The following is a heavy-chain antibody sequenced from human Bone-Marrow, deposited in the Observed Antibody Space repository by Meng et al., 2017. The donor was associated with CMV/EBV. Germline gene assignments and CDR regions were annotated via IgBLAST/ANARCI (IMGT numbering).Heavy chain of an antibody. CDR2: IRYDGSNK. J-gene: IGHJ6*02. CDR3: AREYTGVTMIVVVIPSDYYYGMDV. Sequence: GESLKISRAASGFTFSSYSMHWVRQAPGKGLEWVAFIRYDGSNKYYADSVKGRFTISRDNYKHMLYLQMNSLRAEDTAVYYCAREYTGVTMIVVVIPSDYYYGMDVWGQGTTVTVSS. CDR1: GFTFSSYS. D-gene: IGHD3-22*01. V-gene: IGHV3-30*02.